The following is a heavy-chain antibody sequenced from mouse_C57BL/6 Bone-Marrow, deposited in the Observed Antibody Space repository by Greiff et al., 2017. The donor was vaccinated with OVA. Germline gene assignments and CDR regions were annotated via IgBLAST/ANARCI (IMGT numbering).Heavy chain of an antibody. J-gene: IGHJ2*01. D-gene: IGHD1-1*01. CDR3: ARQGRVGKLHYFDY. Sequence: EVQLVESGGDLVKPGGSLKLSCAASGFTFSSYGVSWVRQTPDKRLEWVATISSGGSYTYYPDSVKGRFTISRDNAKNTLYLQMSSLKSEDTAMYYCARQGRVGKLHYFDYWGQGTTLTVSS. V-gene: IGHV5-6*01. CDR2: ISSGGSYT. CDR1: GFTFSSYG.